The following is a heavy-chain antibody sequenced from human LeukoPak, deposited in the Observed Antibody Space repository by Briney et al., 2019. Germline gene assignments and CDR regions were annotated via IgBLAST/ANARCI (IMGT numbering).Heavy chain of an antibody. J-gene: IGHJ4*02. CDR2: INPNSGGT. CDR3: ANYGDYARSDY. V-gene: IGHV1-2*02. CDR1: GYTFTGYY. D-gene: IGHD4-17*01. Sequence: ASVKVSCKASGYTFTGYYMHWVRQAPGQGLKWMGWINPNSGGTSYAQKFQGRVTMTRDTSISTAYTELSRLRSDDTAVYYCANYGDYARSDYWGQGTLVTVSS.